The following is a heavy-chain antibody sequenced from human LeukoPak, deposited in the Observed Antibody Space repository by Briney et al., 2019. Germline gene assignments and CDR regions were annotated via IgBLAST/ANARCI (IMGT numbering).Heavy chain of an antibody. Sequence: TGGSLRLSCAASGFTFSSFAMSWVRQPPGKGLEWVANIKEDGSVKYYVDSVKGRFTISRDNTKNALYLQMNSLRADDTAVYFCARDSTWQLDYWGQGTLITVSS. J-gene: IGHJ4*02. CDR1: GFTFSSFA. CDR2: IKEDGSVK. CDR3: ARDSTWQLDY. V-gene: IGHV3-7*03. D-gene: IGHD5-12*01.